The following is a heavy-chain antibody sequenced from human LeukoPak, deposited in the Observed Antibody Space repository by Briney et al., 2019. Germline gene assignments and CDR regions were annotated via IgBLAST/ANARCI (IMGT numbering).Heavy chain of an antibody. CDR1: GGSFSGYY. V-gene: IGHV4-34*01. CDR2: INHSGST. D-gene: IGHD3-9*01. CDR3: ARGRYFDGMDV. J-gene: IGHJ6*02. Sequence: SETLSLTCAVYGGSFSGYYWSWIRQPPGKGLEWIGEINHSGSTNYNPSLKSRVTISVDTSKNQFSLKLSSVTAADTAMYYCARGRYFDGMDVWGQGTTVTVSS.